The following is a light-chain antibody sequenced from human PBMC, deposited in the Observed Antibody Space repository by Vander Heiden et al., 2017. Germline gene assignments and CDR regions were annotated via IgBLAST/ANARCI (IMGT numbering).Light chain of an antibody. V-gene: IGKV1-9*01. CDR2: AAS. CDR3: QQLKSYPQIT. J-gene: IGKJ4*01. CDR1: QGISSY. Sequence: DIQLTQSPSFLSASVGDRVTITCRASQGISSYLAWYQQKPGKAPKLLIYAASTLQSGVPSRFSGSGSGTEFTLTISSLQPEDFATYYCQQLKSYPQITLGGGTKVEIK.